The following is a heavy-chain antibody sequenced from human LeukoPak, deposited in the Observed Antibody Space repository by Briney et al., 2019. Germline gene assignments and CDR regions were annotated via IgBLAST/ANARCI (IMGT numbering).Heavy chain of an antibody. V-gene: IGHV3-23*01. CDR3: ANIGGY. CDR1: GFTFSTYA. D-gene: IGHD3-10*01. Sequence: QPGGSLRLSCAASGFTFSTYAMTWVRQAPGKGLEWVSGISGNGGSTYYADSVKGRFTISRDNSKNTPYLQMNSLRADDTAVYFCANIGGYWGQGTLVTVSS. J-gene: IGHJ4*02. CDR2: ISGNGGST.